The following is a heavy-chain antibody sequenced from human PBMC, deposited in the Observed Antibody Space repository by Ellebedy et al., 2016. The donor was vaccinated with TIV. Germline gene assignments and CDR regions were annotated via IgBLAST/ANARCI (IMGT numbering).Heavy chain of an antibody. J-gene: IGHJ3*02. CDR2: IIPIFGTA. CDR3: ASRHDAFDI. CDR1: GGTFSSYA. Sequence: AASVKVSCKASGGTFSSYAISWVRQAPGQGVEWMGGIIPIFGTANYEQKFQGRVTITADDSTSTAYMELSSLRSEDTAVYYCASRHDAFDIWGQGTMVTVSS. V-gene: IGHV1-69*13.